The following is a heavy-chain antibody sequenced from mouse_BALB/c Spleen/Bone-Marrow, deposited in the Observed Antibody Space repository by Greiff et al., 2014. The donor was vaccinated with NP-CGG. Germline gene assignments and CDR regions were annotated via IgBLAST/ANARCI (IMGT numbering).Heavy chain of an antibody. V-gene: IGHV1S81*02. J-gene: IGHJ4*01. CDR3: ARGRPSAMDY. Sequence: VQLVESGAELVKPGASVKLSCKASGYTFTSYWMHWVKQRPGQGLEWIGEINPSNGRTNYNEKFKSKATLTVDKSSSTAYMQLSSLTSEDSAVYYCARGRPSAMDYWGQGTSVTVSS. CDR2: INPSNGRT. CDR1: GYTFTSYW.